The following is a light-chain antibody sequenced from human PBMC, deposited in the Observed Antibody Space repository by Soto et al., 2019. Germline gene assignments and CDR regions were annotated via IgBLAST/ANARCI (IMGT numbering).Light chain of an antibody. CDR3: SSFATTDTPMV. Sequence: QSALTQPASVSGSPGQSITISCTGTSSDVGGYNHVSWYQQNPGEAPKLMIYDVSSRPSGVSNRFSGSKAADTASLTISGLQAEDEADYYCSSFATTDTPMVFGGGTKLTVL. CDR2: DVS. J-gene: IGLJ2*01. CDR1: SSDVGGYNH. V-gene: IGLV2-14*03.